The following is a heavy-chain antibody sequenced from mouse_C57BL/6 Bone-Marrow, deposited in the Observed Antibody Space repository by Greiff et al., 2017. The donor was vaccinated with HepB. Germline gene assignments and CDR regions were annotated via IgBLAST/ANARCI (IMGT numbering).Heavy chain of an antibody. CDR2: SDPSDSYT. CDR3: ARDSSGLYAMDY. CDR1: GYTFTSYW. V-gene: IGHV1-50*01. J-gene: IGHJ4*01. Sequence: QVQLQQPGAELVKPGASVKLSCKASGYTFTSYWMQWVKQRPGQGLEWIGESDPSDSYTNYNQKFKGKATLTVDTSSSTAYMQLSSLTSEDSAVYYCARDSSGLYAMDYWGQGTSVTVSS. D-gene: IGHD3-2*02.